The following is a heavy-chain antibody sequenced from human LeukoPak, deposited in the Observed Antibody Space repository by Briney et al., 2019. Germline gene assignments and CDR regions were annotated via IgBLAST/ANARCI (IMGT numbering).Heavy chain of an antibody. J-gene: IGHJ4*02. CDR2: ISGSGGDT. CDR1: GFTSNNYA. D-gene: IGHD6-13*01. Sequence: GGSLRLSCAASGFTSNNYAMNWVRQAPGRGLEWVSTISGSGGDTYYADSVKGRFTISRENSKNTLYLQMNSLGAEDTAVYYCARIPSSWSYFDYWGQGTLVTVAS. CDR3: ARIPSSWSYFDY. V-gene: IGHV3-23*01.